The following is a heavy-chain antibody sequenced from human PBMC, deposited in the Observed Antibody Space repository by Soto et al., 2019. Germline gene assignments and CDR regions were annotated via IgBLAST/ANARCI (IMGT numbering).Heavy chain of an antibody. D-gene: IGHD1-7*01. CDR2: IIPVFAKA. CDR1: GGTFSTFA. V-gene: IGHV1-69*06. J-gene: IGHJ5*02. Sequence: QVQLMQSGAEVKKSGSSVKVSCKASGGTFSTFAVTWVRQAPGQGLEWMGGIIPVFAKATYARKFQGRLTITADRSTTTALMELSGLSSEDTAVYYCAREPSKGDNWKYVGWFAPWGQGTLVTVSS. CDR3: AREPSKGDNWKYVGWFAP.